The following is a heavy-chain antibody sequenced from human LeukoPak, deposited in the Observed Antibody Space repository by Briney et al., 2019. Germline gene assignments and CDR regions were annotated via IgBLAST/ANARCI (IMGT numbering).Heavy chain of an antibody. CDR2: ISASSSYK. Sequence: GGSLRLSCAASGFIFSHYSMNWVRQAPGKGLEWVSSISASSSYKYHADSVKGRFTISRDNAKRSLYLQMNSLRAEDTAVYYCARDEEEYCSGGSCSSFRYWGQGTLVTISS. V-gene: IGHV3-21*01. J-gene: IGHJ4*02. CDR3: ARDEEEYCSGGSCSSFRY. CDR1: GFIFSHYS. D-gene: IGHD2-15*01.